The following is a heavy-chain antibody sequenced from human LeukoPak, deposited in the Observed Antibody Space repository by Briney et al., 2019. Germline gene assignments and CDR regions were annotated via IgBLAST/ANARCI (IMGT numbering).Heavy chain of an antibody. CDR3: ARDVRGSYYYYYYMDV. CDR2: INPNSGGT. Sequence: ASVKVSCKASGYTFTGYYMHWVRQAPGQGHEWMGWINPNSGGTNYAQKFQGRVTMTRDTSISTAYMELSRLRSDDTAVYYCARDVRGSYYYYYYMDVWGKGTTVTVSS. D-gene: IGHD1-26*01. CDR1: GYTFTGYY. V-gene: IGHV1-2*02. J-gene: IGHJ6*03.